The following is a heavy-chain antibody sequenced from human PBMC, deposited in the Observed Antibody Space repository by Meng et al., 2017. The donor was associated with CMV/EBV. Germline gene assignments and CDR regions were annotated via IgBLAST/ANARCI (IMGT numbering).Heavy chain of an antibody. CDR2: ISSSGSTI. CDR3: ARVGLVPAAKDAFDI. V-gene: IGHV3-48*03. CDR1: GFTSSSYE. D-gene: IGHD2-2*01. J-gene: IGHJ3*02. Sequence: GESLKISCAASGFTSSSYEMNWVRQAPGKGLEWVSYISSSGSTIYYADSVKGRFTISRDNVKNSLYLQMNSLRAEDTAVYYCARVGLVPAAKDAFDIWGQGTMVTVSS.